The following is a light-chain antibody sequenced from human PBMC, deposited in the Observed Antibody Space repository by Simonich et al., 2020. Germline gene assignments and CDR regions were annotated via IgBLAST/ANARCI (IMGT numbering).Light chain of an antibody. Sequence: DIVMTQSPDSLAVSLGERATINCKSSQSVLYNSNNKNYLAWYNQKPGQPPKLLIYWESTRESGFPDRFSGGGSGTDFTLTISSLQAEDVAVYYCQQYYSTPWTFGKGTKVEIK. CDR1: QSVLYNSNNKNY. CDR3: QQYYSTPWT. V-gene: IGKV4-1*01. J-gene: IGKJ1*01. CDR2: WES.